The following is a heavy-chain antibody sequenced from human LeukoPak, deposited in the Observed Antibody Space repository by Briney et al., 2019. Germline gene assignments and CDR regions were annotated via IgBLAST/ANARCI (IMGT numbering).Heavy chain of an antibody. CDR2: ISTSSTFI. J-gene: IGHJ4*02. Sequence: GGSLGLSCAASGFTFSSYSMNWVRQAPGKGLEWVSLISTSSTFIYYADSLKGRFTISRDNAKNSLYLQMNSLRAEDTAVYYCAREHSSRIDCWGQGTLVTVSS. CDR1: GFTFSSYS. V-gene: IGHV3-21*06. D-gene: IGHD2-2*01. CDR3: AREHSSRIDC.